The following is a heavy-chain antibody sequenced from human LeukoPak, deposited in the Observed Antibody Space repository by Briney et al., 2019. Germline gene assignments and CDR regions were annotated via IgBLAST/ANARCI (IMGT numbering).Heavy chain of an antibody. Sequence: SETLSLTCAVYGGSFSGYYWSWIRQPPGKGLEWIGEINHSGSTNYNPSLKSRVTISVDTSKNQFSLKLSSVTAADTAVYYCASALPTIAALDAFDIWGQGTMVTVSA. D-gene: IGHD6-13*01. J-gene: IGHJ3*02. V-gene: IGHV4-34*01. CDR2: INHSGST. CDR3: ASALPTIAALDAFDI. CDR1: GGSFSGYY.